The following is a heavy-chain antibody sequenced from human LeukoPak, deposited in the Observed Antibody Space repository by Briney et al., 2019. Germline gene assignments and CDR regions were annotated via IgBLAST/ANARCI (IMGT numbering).Heavy chain of an antibody. V-gene: IGHV1-2*02. J-gene: IGHJ4*02. CDR2: INPNSGGT. D-gene: IGHD3-22*01. CDR1: GYTFTGYY. Sequence: GASVKVSCKASGYTFTGYYMHWVRQAPGRGLEWMGWINPNSGGTNYAQKFQGRVTMTKDTSISTAYMEMRRLRSDDTAVYYCARKENYYDSNHYSEYWGQGTLVTVSS. CDR3: ARKENYYDSNHYSEY.